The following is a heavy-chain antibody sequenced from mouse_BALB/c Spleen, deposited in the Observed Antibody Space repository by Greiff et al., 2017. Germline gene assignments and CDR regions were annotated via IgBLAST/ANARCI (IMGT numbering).Heavy chain of an antibody. V-gene: IGHV14-3*02. D-gene: IGHD3-1*01. CDR2: IDPANGNT. J-gene: IGHJ3*01. CDR3: ARGAARATAWFAY. Sequence: EVQLQQSGAELVKPGASVKLSCTASGFNIKDTYMHWVKQRPEQGLEWIGRIDPANGNTKYDPKFQGKATITADKSSSTAYMQLSSLTSEDSAVYYCARGAARATAWFAYWGQGTLVTVSA. CDR1: GFNIKDTY.